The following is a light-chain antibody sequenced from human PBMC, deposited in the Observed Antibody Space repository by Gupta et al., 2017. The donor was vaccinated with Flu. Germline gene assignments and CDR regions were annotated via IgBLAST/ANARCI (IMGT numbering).Light chain of an antibody. J-gene: IGKJ1*01. V-gene: IGKV3-20*01. CDR2: GAS. Sequence: RATRSCRASKSVSSSYLARYQQKPGQAPRLLTYGASSRATGIPDRCSCSGAGTDFTLTISRLEPEDYAVYYCQQYGSSPPRTFGQGTKVEIK. CDR3: QQYGSSPPRT. CDR1: KSVSSSY.